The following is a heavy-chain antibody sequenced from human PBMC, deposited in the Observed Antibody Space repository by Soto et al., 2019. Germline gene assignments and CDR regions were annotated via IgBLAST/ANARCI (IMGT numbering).Heavy chain of an antibody. Sequence: SETLSLTCAVSGASISGSYYYWAWLRQSPGKGPEWIGSVFYTGFTPYNPSLESRVSVSVDTSKSQFSLKLSAVTAADTAVYYCATSQKGYNWNYFDHWGQGALVTVSS. CDR3: ATSQKGYNWNYFDH. V-gene: IGHV4-39*01. CDR2: VFYTGFT. CDR1: GASISGSYYY. J-gene: IGHJ4*02. D-gene: IGHD1-20*01.